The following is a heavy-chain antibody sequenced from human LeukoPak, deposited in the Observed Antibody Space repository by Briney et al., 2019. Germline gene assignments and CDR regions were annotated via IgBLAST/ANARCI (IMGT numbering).Heavy chain of an antibody. CDR2: ISGSGSNT. D-gene: IGHD3-22*01. CDR3: VRVDDSGYLWDY. CDR1: EFTLRSYA. Sequence: GGSLRLSCAASEFTLRSYAMSWVRQTPGKGLEWVSTISGSGSNTYYADSVKGRFTISRDNAKNSLHLQLSSLRVEDTAIYYCVRVDDSGYLWDYWGQGTLVTVSS. V-gene: IGHV3-23*01. J-gene: IGHJ4*02.